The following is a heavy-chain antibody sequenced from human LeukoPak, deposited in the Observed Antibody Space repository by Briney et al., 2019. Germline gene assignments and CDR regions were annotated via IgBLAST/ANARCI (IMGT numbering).Heavy chain of an antibody. CDR3: APSIGFEGY. D-gene: IGHD6-25*01. CDR1: GFTFSSYA. CDR2: ISGSGGST. V-gene: IGHV3-23*01. J-gene: IGHJ4*02. Sequence: SGGSLRLSCAASGFTFSSYAMSWVRQAQGKGLEWASAISGSGGSTYYADSVKDRFTISRDNSKNTLYLQMNSLRAEDTAVYYCAPSIGFEGYWGQGTLVTVSS.